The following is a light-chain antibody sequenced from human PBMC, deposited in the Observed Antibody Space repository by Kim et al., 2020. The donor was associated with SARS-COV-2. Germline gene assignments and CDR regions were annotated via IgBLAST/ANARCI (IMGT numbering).Light chain of an antibody. Sequence: LSQGERATLSCRTSHSVDSNDLAWYQQKTGQAPRLLIYGASSSAAGIPNNFSGSGSGTDFTLTINRLEPEDFAVYYCQHYDSSPSFGQGTRLEIK. CDR2: GAS. V-gene: IGKV3-20*01. CDR3: QHYDSSPS. CDR1: HSVDSND. J-gene: IGKJ5*01.